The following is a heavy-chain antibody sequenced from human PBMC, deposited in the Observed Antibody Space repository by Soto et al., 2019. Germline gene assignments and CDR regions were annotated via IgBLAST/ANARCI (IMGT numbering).Heavy chain of an antibody. V-gene: IGHV1-8*02. CDR3: ARGISRAVARPGY. D-gene: IGHD6-19*01. J-gene: IGHJ4*02. CDR2: ISPYSGNT. Sequence: GASVKVSCKVSGYSFTGYSLNWVRQAPGQRLGWMGWISPYSGNTGYAQKFQGRVTMTRNTSISTAYMELSSLRSEDTAVYYCARGISRAVARPGYWGQGTLVPVSS. CDR1: GYSFTGYS.